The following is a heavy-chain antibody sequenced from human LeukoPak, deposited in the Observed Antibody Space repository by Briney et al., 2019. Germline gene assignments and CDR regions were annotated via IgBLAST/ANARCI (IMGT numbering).Heavy chain of an antibody. V-gene: IGHV4-59*11. CDR1: GDSISSHH. CDR3: ARGWLARGFDD. Sequence: PSETLSLTCIVSGDSISSHHWSWIRQPPGKGLECIGYFYYSGSTNYNPSLKSRVTMSEDTSKNQLSLQLNSVTPEDTAVYYCARGWLARGFDDWGQGTLVTVSS. J-gene: IGHJ4*02. D-gene: IGHD6-19*01. CDR2: FYYSGST.